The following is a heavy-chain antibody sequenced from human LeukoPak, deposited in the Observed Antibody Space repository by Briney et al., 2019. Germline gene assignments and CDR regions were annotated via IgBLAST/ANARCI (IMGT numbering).Heavy chain of an antibody. Sequence: PGGSLRLSCAASGFTFSSYSMNWVRQAPGKGLEWVSSITSSGRYIYYADSVKGRFTISRDNSENTLYLQMNSLRAEDTAVYYCAKGSYYDILTGYYGAWGQGTLVTVSS. CDR1: GFTFSSYS. J-gene: IGHJ5*02. V-gene: IGHV3-21*04. D-gene: IGHD3-9*01. CDR3: AKGSYYDILTGYYGA. CDR2: ITSSGRYI.